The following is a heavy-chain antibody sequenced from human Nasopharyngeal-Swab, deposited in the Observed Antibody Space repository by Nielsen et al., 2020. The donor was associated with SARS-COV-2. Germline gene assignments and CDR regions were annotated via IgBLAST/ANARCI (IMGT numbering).Heavy chain of an antibody. D-gene: IGHD4-11*01. J-gene: IGHJ6*02. V-gene: IGHV1-18*01. Sequence: ASVQVSCKALDYTFTDYGVNWVRQAPGQGLEWVGWISPFNGVIHYAQKFQDRVIMTTDTSTNTAYLEVTSLTSDDTAVYYCARDRTQLLVFYYYGLDVWGQGTTVTVSS. CDR2: ISPFNGVI. CDR1: DYTFTDYG. CDR3: ARDRTQLLVFYYYGLDV.